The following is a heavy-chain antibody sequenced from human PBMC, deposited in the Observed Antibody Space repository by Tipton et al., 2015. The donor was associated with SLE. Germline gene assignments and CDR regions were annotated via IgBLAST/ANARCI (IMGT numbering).Heavy chain of an antibody. V-gene: IGHV4-61*02. CDR2: IYTSGST. CDR1: GGSISSGSYY. J-gene: IGHJ4*02. Sequence: TLSLTCTVSGGSISSGSYYWSWIRQPAGKGLEWIGRIYTSGSTNYNPSLKSRVTISVDTSKNQFSLKLSSVTAAATAVYYCAKDLAPYYSGSGGYIGYFHYWGQGTLATVSS. CDR3: AKDLAPYYSGSGGYIGYFHY. D-gene: IGHD3-10*01.